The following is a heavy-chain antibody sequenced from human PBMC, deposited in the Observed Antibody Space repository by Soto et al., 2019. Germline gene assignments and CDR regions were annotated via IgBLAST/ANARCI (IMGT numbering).Heavy chain of an antibody. J-gene: IGHJ4*02. D-gene: IGHD3-10*01. CDR2: INHSGST. V-gene: IGHV4-34*01. CDR1: GGSFSGYY. Sequence: QVQLQQWGAGLLKPSETLSLTCAVYGGSFSGYYWSWIRQPPGKGLEWIGEINHSGSTNYNPSLKSRVTISVDTSKNQLPLKLSSVSAADTAVYYCARYVLGGSGRPPFDYWGQGTLVTVSS. CDR3: ARYVLGGSGRPPFDY.